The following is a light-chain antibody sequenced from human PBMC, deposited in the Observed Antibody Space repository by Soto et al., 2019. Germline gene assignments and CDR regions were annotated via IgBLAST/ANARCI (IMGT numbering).Light chain of an antibody. Sequence: QSALTQPHSASGTPGQRVTISCSGSSSNIGTSSVHWFQQLPGTAPKLLISTTNQRPSGVPERFSGSKSGTSASLAISGLQSEDEADYYCAAWEDGLNGHVFGTGTKVTVL. J-gene: IGLJ1*01. CDR2: TTN. CDR1: SSNIGTSS. CDR3: AAWEDGLNGHV. V-gene: IGLV1-44*01.